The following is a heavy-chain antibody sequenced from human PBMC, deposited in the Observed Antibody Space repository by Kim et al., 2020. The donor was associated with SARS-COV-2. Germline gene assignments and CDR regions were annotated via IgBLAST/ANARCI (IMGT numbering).Heavy chain of an antibody. V-gene: IGHV1-2*06. Sequence: ASVKVSCKASGYTFTGYYMHWVRQAPGQGLEWMGRINPNSGGTNYAQKFQGRVTMTRGTSISTAYMELSRLRSDDTAVYYCARDQGVATIMNLFGYWGQGTLITVSS. CDR3: ARDQGVATIMNLFGY. CDR2: INPNSGGT. CDR1: GYTFTGYY. J-gene: IGHJ4*02. D-gene: IGHD5-12*01.